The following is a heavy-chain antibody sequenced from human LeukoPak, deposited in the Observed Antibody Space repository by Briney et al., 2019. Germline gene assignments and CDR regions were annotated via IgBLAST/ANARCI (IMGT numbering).Heavy chain of an antibody. V-gene: IGHV3-7*01. Sequence: GGSLRLYCAGSGFTFSSHWMSWVRQAPGKGPEWVANIKQDGGEKYYVDSVKGRFTISRDNAKNSLYLQMNSLRAEDTAVYYCARDKVVGATYLDYWGQGILVTVSS. CDR3: ARDKVVGATYLDY. CDR2: IKQDGGEK. J-gene: IGHJ4*02. CDR1: GFTFSSHW. D-gene: IGHD1-26*01.